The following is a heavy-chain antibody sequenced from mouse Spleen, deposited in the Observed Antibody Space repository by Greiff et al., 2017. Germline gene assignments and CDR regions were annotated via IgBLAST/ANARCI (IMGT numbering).Heavy chain of an antibody. CDR3: IRGEDYGGFAY. D-gene: IGHD2-4*01. CDR2: IYPGSGST. J-gene: IGHJ3*01. CDR1: GYTFTSYW. Sequence: VKLMESGAELVKPGASVKMSCKASGYTFTSYWITWVKQRPGQGLEWIGDIYPGSGSTNYNEKFKSKATLTVDKSSSTAYMQLSSLTSEDSAVYYCIRGEDYGGFAYWGQGTLVTVSA. V-gene: IGHV1-55*01.